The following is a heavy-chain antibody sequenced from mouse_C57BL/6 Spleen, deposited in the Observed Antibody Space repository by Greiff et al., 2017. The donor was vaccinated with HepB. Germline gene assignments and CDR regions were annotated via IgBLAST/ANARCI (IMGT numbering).Heavy chain of an antibody. CDR1: GYTFTDYN. J-gene: IGHJ2*01. D-gene: IGHD4-1*01. Sequence: VQLQQSGPELVKPGASVKMSCKASGYTFTDYNMHWVKQSHGKSLEWIGYINPNNGGTSYNQKFKGKATLTVNKSSSTAYMELRSLTSEDSAVYYCARRGLAGTYYFDYWGQGTTLTVSS. V-gene: IGHV1-22*01. CDR3: ARRGLAGTYYFDY. CDR2: INPNNGGT.